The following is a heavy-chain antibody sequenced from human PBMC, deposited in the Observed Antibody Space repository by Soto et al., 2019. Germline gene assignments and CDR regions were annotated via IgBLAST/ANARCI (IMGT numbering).Heavy chain of an antibody. CDR1: GGSVSSGSYY. J-gene: IGHJ4*02. CDR3: ARGPLSKRLRPRYFDY. V-gene: IGHV4-61*01. Sequence: SETLSLTCTVSGGSVSSGSYYWSWIRQPPGKGLEWIGEINYSGSTNYNPSLKSRVTISVDTSKNQFSLKLSSVTAADTAVYYCARGPLSKRLRPRYFDYWGQGTLVTVSS. CDR2: INYSGST. D-gene: IGHD4-17*01.